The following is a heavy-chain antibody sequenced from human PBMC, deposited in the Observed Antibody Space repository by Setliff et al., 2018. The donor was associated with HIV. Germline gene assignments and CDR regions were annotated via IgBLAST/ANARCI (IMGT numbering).Heavy chain of an antibody. V-gene: IGHV1-69*05. CDR3: ASARIPTGGMSTSFDY. J-gene: IGHJ4*02. CDR1: GYMMFGYK. Sequence: GASVKVSCKAGGYMMFGYKMSWLRQAPGQGLEWMGGIIPIFGTANYAQKFQGRVTITTDESTSTAYMELSSLRSEDTAVYYCASARIPTGGMSTSFDYWGQGTPVTVSS. CDR2: IIPIFGTA. D-gene: IGHD2-15*01.